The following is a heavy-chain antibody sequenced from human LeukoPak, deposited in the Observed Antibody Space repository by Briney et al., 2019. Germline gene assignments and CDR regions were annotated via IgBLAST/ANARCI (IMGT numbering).Heavy chain of an antibody. CDR1: GGSIISYY. V-gene: IGHV4-4*07. CDR2: IYTSGST. CDR3: ARGTIFGVVTSLYMDV. Sequence: SETLSLTCTVSGGSIISYYGGWIRRPPGRDLEGIGRIYTSGSTNYNPSLKSRVTMSVDTSKNQFSLKLSSVTAADTAVYYCARGTIFGVVTSLYMDVWGKGTTVTVSS. J-gene: IGHJ6*03. D-gene: IGHD3-3*01.